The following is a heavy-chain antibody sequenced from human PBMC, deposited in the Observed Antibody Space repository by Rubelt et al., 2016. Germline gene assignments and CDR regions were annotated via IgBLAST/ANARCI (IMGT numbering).Heavy chain of an antibody. J-gene: IGHJ4*02. CDR3: GREAIGGFDD. V-gene: IGHV1-2*06. CDR1: GYTFTSYG. CDR2: VNPDSGDT. Sequence: QVQLVQSGAEVKKPGASVKVSCKASGYTFTSYGISWVRQAPGQGLEWMGRVNPDSGDTSYAQKLQGRVTMTRYQAINTASMELSRLRSDDTAVYYCGREAIGGFDDWGQGTRVTGSS. D-gene: IGHD3-16*01.